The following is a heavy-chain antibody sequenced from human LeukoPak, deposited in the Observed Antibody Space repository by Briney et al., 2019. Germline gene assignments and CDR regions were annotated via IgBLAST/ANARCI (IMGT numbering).Heavy chain of an antibody. J-gene: IGHJ4*02. CDR1: GFTFSTYE. V-gene: IGHV3-48*03. D-gene: IGHD4-17*01. CDR3: ARGRVTGDYVRDFDY. Sequence: SGGSLRLSCAASGFTFSTYEMNGVRQAPGKGREWVSYVRSSGGTILYADAVKGRFTISRDNAKNSLYLQMSSLRAEDTAVYYCARGRVTGDYVRDFDYWGQGTLVTVSS. CDR2: VRSSGGTI.